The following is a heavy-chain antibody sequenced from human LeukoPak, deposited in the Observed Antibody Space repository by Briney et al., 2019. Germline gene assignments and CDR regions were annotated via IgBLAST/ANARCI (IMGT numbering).Heavy chain of an antibody. J-gene: IGHJ6*02. V-gene: IGHV3-30-3*01. CDR2: ISYDGSNK. D-gene: IGHD3-3*01. CDR1: GFTFSSYA. Sequence: GRSLRLSCAASGFTFSSYAMHWVRQAPGKWLEWVAVISYDGSNKYYADSVKGRFTISRDNSKNTLYLQMNSLRAEDTAVYYCARDRGITIFGVDPPTPEYYYYYGMDVWGQGTTVTVSS. CDR3: ARDRGITIFGVDPPTPEYYYYYGMDV.